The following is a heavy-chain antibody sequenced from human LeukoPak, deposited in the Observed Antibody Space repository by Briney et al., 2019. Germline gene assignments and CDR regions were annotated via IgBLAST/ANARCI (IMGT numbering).Heavy chain of an antibody. Sequence: ASVKVSCKVSGYTLTELSMHWVRQTPGTGLEWMGGFDPEDGETLYAQKFQGRVTMTEDTSTDTAYMELSSLRSEDTAVYYCTRGLSIATRPAYYFDYWGQGTLVTVSS. CDR1: GYTLTELS. CDR2: FDPEDGET. D-gene: IGHD6-6*01. CDR3: TRGLSIATRPAYYFDY. J-gene: IGHJ4*02. V-gene: IGHV1-24*01.